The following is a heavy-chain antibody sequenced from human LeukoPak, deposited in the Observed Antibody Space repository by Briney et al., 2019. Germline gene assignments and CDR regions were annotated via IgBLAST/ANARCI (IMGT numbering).Heavy chain of an antibody. D-gene: IGHD5-24*01. CDR3: AVRGRCLQETDY. J-gene: IGHJ4*02. V-gene: IGHV4-39*05. Sequence: PSETPSLTCTVSGGSISSSSYYWGWIRQPPGKGLEWIGSSYYSGSTYYNPSLKSRVTISVDTSKNQFSLKLSSVTAADTAVYYCAVRGRCLQETDYWGQGTLVTVSS. CDR1: GGSISSSSYY. CDR2: SYYSGST.